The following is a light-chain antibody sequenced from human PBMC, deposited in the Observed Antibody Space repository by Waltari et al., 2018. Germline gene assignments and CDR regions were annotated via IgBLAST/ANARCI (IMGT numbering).Light chain of an antibody. Sequence: DIQMTQSPSSVSASVGDRVTVTCRASQGLSGWLAWYQQKPGKAPKLLIFSTSRLQSGVPSRFSGSGSVADFTLTISNLQPEDIATYYCQQAYRFPLTFGGGTKVEIK. CDR1: QGLSGW. V-gene: IGKV1-12*01. J-gene: IGKJ4*01. CDR2: STS. CDR3: QQAYRFPLT.